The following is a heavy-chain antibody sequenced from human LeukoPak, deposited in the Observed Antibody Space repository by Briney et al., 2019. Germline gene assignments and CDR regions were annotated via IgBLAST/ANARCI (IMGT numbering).Heavy chain of an antibody. Sequence: SETLSLTCTVSGGSISSHYWSWIRQPPGKGLEWIGYIYYSGSTNYNPSLKSRVTISVDTSKNQFSLKLSSVTAADTAVYYCARVMTSGDDYWGQGTLVTVSS. CDR2: IYYSGST. CDR3: ARVMTSGDDY. CDR1: GGSISSHY. D-gene: IGHD3-16*01. V-gene: IGHV4-59*11. J-gene: IGHJ4*02.